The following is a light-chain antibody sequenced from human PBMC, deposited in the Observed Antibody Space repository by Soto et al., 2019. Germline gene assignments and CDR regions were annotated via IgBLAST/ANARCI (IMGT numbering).Light chain of an antibody. CDR1: QSVRSN. CDR3: QQANSFPLT. V-gene: IGKV3-15*01. J-gene: IGKJ4*01. Sequence: EIVMTQSPATLSVSPGERATLSCRASQSVRSNLAWYQQKPGQAPRLLIYGASIRATGIPARFSGSGSGTEFTLSISSLQSEDFASYFCQQANSFPLTFGGGTKVDIK. CDR2: GAS.